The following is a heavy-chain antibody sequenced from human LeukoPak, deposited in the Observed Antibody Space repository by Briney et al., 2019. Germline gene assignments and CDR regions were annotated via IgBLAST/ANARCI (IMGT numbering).Heavy chain of an antibody. J-gene: IGHJ6*03. D-gene: IGHD3-22*01. CDR3: AKDPNNVSAGADSSGYSPYYYYMDV. CDR1: GFTFSSYG. V-gene: IGHV3-23*01. Sequence: GGSLRLSWAASGFTFSSYGMSWVRQASGKGLEWGSAISGSGGSTYYADSVKGRFTISRDNSKNTLYLQMNSLRAEDTAVYYCAKDPNNVSAGADSSGYSPYYYYMDVWGKGTTVTISS. CDR2: ISGSGGST.